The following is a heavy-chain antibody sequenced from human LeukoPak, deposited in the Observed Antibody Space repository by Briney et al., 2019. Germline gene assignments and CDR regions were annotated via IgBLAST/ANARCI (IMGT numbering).Heavy chain of an antibody. Sequence: SQTLSLTCAISGDSVSSNSAAWNWIRQSPSRGLEWLGRTYYRSKWYNDYAVSVKSRITINPDTSKNEFSLQLNSVTPEDTAVYYCARERSSWYWGFFYYYYYYMDLWGKGTTVTVSS. D-gene: IGHD6-13*01. CDR1: GDSVSSNSAA. J-gene: IGHJ6*03. V-gene: IGHV6-1*01. CDR2: TYYRSKWYN. CDR3: ARERSSWYWGFFYYYYYYMDL.